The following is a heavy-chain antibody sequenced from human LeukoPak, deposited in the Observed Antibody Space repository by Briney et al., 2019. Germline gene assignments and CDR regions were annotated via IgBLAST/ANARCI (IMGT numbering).Heavy chain of an antibody. Sequence: SETLSLTCTVSGGSISSYYWSWIRQPARKGLEWIGRIYTTGSTSYNPSLKSRVTMSVDTSKNQFSLKLSSVTAADTAVYYCARGIAAAAKQGGFDYWGQGTLVTVSS. CDR3: ARGIAAAAKQGGFDY. V-gene: IGHV4-4*07. CDR1: GGSISSYY. D-gene: IGHD6-13*01. J-gene: IGHJ4*02. CDR2: IYTTGST.